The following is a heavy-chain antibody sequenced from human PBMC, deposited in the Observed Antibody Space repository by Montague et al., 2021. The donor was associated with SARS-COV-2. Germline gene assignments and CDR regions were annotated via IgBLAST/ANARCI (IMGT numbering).Heavy chain of an antibody. CDR1: GGSFGGYY. D-gene: IGHD5-12*01. CDR2: INHSGST. Sequence: SETLSLTCAVYGGSFGGYYWNWIRQPPGKGLEWIGEINHSGSTNYNPSLKSRVTISVDTSNNQFSLKLTSVTAADTAVYYCARGPTNNIGMVATRLDYWGQGTLVTVSS. J-gene: IGHJ4*02. CDR3: ARGPTNNIGMVATRLDY. V-gene: IGHV4-34*01.